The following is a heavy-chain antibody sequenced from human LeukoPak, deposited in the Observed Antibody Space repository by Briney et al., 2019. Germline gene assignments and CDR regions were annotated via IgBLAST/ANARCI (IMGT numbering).Heavy chain of an antibody. CDR1: GFTLSSCT. J-gene: IGHJ4*02. CDR2: IDSRSSTM. D-gene: IGHD5-24*01. CDR3: VGGDGREY. Sequence: PGGSLRLSRAASGFTLSSCTMNWVRQAPGKGLEWVSSIDSRSSTMYYADSVKGRFTIFRDNAKNSLYLQMNSLRAEDTAVFYCVGGDGREYWGQGTLVTVSS. V-gene: IGHV3-21*01.